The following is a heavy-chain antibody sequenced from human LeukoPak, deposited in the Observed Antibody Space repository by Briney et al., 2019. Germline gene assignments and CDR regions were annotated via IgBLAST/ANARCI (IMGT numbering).Heavy chain of an antibody. V-gene: IGHV3-53*01. Sequence: GALRLSCVVSGFTVSTNYMSWVRQAPGKGLEWVSLIYSGGSTYYADSVKGRCTISRDNSKNTLYLQMNSLRAEDTAVYYCARRAGGYSHPYDYWGQGTLVTVSS. CDR3: ARRAGGYSHPYDY. CDR1: GFTVSTNY. D-gene: IGHD4-23*01. CDR2: IYSGGST. J-gene: IGHJ4*02.